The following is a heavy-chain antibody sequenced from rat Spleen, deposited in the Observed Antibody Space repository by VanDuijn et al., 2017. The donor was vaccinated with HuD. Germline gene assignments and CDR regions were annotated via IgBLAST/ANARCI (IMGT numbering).Heavy chain of an antibody. CDR3: TTDTFYDGTYYPGGFDY. V-gene: IGHV5-31*01. Sequence: EVQLVESGGGLVQPGSSLKVSCVASGFTFSSYVMHWFRQAPTKGLEWVASITNAAGKVYYPDSVKGRFTISRDTAQNTLYLQMNSLRSEDTATYYCTTDTFYDGTYYPGGFDYWGQGVMVTVSS. D-gene: IGHD1-12*02. CDR1: GFTFSSYV. J-gene: IGHJ2*01. CDR2: ITNAAGKV.